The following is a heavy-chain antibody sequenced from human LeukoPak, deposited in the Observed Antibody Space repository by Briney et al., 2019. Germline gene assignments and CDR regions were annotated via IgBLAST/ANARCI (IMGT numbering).Heavy chain of an antibody. Sequence: SETLSLTCAVSGYSISSGYYWGWIRQPPGKGLEWIGSIYHSGSTYYNPSLKSRVTISVDTSKNQFSLKLSSVTAADTAVYYCARYGSAENFDYWGQGTLVTVSS. CDR2: IYHSGST. D-gene: IGHD3-10*01. CDR1: GYSISSGYY. CDR3: ARYGSAENFDY. J-gene: IGHJ4*02. V-gene: IGHV4-38-2*01.